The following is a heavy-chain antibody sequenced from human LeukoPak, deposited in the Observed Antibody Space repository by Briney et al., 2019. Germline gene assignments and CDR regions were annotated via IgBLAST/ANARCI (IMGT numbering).Heavy chain of an antibody. J-gene: IGHJ3*02. V-gene: IGHV3-7*01. CDR2: IKQDGSEK. Sequence: GGSLRLSCAASGFTFSSYWMSWVRQAPGKGLEWVANIKQDGSEKYYVDSVKGRFTISRDNAKNSLYLQMNSLRAEVTAVYYCASRSRPADDAFDIWGQGTMVTVSS. CDR1: GFTFSSYW. D-gene: IGHD1-26*01. CDR3: ASRSRPADDAFDI.